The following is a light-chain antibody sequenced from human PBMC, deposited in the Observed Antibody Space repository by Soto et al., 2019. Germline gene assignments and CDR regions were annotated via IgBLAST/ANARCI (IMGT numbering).Light chain of an antibody. CDR1: QSVSSY. Sequence: VLTQSPATLSLSKGERATLSCRASQSVSSYLAWYQQKPGQAPRLLIYDASTRATGVPARFSGSGSGTDFTLTISSLEPEDFAVYYCQQRSNWPLITFGQGTRLEIK. CDR2: DAS. J-gene: IGKJ5*01. CDR3: QQRSNWPLIT. V-gene: IGKV3-11*01.